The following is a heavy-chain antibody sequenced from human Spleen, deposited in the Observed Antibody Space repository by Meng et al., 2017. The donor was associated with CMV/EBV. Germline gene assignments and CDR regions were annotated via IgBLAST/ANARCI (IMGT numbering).Heavy chain of an antibody. Sequence: GSLKISCAASGFTFSSYSMNWVRQAPGKGLEWVSSISSSSSYIYYADSVKGRFTISRDNSKNTLYLQMNSLTFEDTAVYYCAKIREDYQKPGVYFDSWGQGTLVTVSS. V-gene: IGHV3-21*01. CDR3: AKIREDYQKPGVYFDS. D-gene: IGHD2-15*01. CDR2: ISSSSSYI. J-gene: IGHJ4*02. CDR1: GFTFSSYS.